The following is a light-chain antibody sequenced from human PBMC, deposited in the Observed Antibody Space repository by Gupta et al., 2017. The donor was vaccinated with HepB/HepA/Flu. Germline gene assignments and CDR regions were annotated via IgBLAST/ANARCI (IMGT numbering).Light chain of an antibody. CDR2: EVS. CDR3: KQSMKHPRT. J-gene: IGKJ1*01. V-gene: IGKV2D-29*01. CDR1: ESLLDSNGKTY. Sequence: DLLITQTPLSLSVISGQPASISCKTSESLLDSNGKTYLYWYLQKPGQPPQLLIYEVSNRDSGVPDRFSGSGSGTDFTLTISRVEAEDVGIYYCKQSMKHPRTFGQGTKVEI.